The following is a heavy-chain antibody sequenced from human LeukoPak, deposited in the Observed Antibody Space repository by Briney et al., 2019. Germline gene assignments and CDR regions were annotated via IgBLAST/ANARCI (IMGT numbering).Heavy chain of an antibody. CDR2: ISNSSSSI. CDR1: GFTFNSYS. J-gene: IGHJ4*02. CDR3: ARASGDIVETATMGSY. V-gene: IGHV3-21*01. Sequence: PGGSLRLSCAASGFTFNSYSMNWVRQAPGKGLEWVSSISNSSSSIYYADSVKGRFTISRDNAKNSLYLQMNSLRAEDTAVYYCARASGDIVETATMGSYWGQGTLVTVSS. D-gene: IGHD5-18*01.